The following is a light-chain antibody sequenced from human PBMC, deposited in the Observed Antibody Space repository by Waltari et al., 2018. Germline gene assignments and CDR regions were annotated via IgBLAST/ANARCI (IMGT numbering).Light chain of an antibody. CDR3: QQYGSSPPT. CDR2: DAS. J-gene: IGKJ1*01. CDR1: QSVSSSY. Sequence: EIVLTQSPATLSLSPGERATLSCGASQSVSSSYLAWYQQKPGLAPRLLIYDASSRATGSPDRVSGSGSGTDFTLTISRLEPEDFAVYYCQQYGSSPPTFGQGTKVEIK. V-gene: IGKV3D-20*01.